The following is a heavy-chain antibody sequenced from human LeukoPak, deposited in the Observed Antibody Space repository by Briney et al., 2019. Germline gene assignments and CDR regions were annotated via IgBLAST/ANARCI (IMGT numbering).Heavy chain of an antibody. CDR3: ARGQGGNYYLNYFDY. CDR2: FYYSGGT. V-gene: IGHV4-59*01. D-gene: IGHD1-26*01. Sequence: SETLSLTCTVQGGSFSTYYWSWIRQPPGKGLEWIGHFYYSGGTSYSPSLKSRLTISVDTSSNQSSLKLTSVTAADTAVYFCARGQGGNYYLNYFDYWGQGALVTVSS. J-gene: IGHJ4*02. CDR1: GGSFSTYY.